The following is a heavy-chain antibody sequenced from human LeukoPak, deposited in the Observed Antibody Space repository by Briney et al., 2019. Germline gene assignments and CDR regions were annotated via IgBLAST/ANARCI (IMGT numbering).Heavy chain of an antibody. CDR3: ARAPTAYCLSTNCQPYFDY. J-gene: IGHJ4*02. CDR2: IYTGGST. V-gene: IGHV4-61*02. CDR1: GGSISSGDYY. D-gene: IGHD2-2*01. Sequence: SETLSLTCTVSGGSISSGDYYWSWIRQPAGEGLEWIGRIYTGGSTNYNPSLKSRVTLSIETPKNQFSLELTSVTAADTAVYYCARAPTAYCLSTNCQPYFDYWGQGILVTVSS.